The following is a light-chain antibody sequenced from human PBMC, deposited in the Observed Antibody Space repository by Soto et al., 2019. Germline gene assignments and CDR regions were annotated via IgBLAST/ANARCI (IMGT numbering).Light chain of an antibody. CDR2: EVS. V-gene: IGLV2-18*02. Sequence: QSVLTQPPSVSGSPGQSVTISCTGTSSDVGSYNRVSWYQQPPGTAPKLMIYEVSNRPSGVPDRFSGSKSGNTASLTISGLQAEDEAEYYCSSYTGSSTLIFGGGTKSPS. CDR3: SSYTGSSTLI. CDR1: SSDVGSYNR. J-gene: IGLJ2*01.